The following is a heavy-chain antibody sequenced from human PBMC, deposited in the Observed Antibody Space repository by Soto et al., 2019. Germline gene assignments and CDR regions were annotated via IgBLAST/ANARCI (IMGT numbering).Heavy chain of an antibody. Sequence: ASVKVSCKASGYTFTSYGISWVRQAPGQGLEWMGWINANSGGTNYAQKFQGWVTMTRDTSISTAYMELSRLRSDDTAVYYCAREIVVVVAATESYYGMDVWGQGTTVTVSS. CDR1: GYTFTSYG. V-gene: IGHV1-2*04. CDR2: INANSGGT. J-gene: IGHJ6*02. CDR3: AREIVVVVAATESYYGMDV. D-gene: IGHD2-15*01.